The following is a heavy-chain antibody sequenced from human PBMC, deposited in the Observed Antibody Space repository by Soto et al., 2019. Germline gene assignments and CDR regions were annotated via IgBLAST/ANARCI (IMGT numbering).Heavy chain of an antibody. J-gene: IGHJ5*02. Sequence: VAVISYDGSNKYYADSVKGRFTISRDNSKNTLYLQMNSLRAEDTAVYYCARDSPRMGGFDPWGQGTLVTVSS. CDR3: ARDSPRMGGFDP. D-gene: IGHD1-26*01. V-gene: IGHV3-30-3*01. CDR2: ISYDGSNK.